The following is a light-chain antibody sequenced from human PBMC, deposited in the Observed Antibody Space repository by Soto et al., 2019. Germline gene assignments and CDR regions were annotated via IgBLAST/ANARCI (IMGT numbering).Light chain of an antibody. Sequence: AIQLTQSRSSLSASVGDRITITFRASQDISNDLGWFQQKPGKAPKLLIYAASILQTGVPSRFSGSGSGSAFSLTITSLQPEHFATYYCLQDYSSPITFGQGTRLEIK. V-gene: IGKV1-6*02. CDR1: QDISND. CDR3: LQDYSSPIT. CDR2: AAS. J-gene: IGKJ5*01.